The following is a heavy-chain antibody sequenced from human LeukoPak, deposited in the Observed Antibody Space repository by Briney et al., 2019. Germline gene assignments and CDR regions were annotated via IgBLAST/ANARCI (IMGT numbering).Heavy chain of an antibody. V-gene: IGHV1-2*02. D-gene: IGHD1-7*01. CDR1: GYTFTSYD. J-gene: IGHJ4*02. Sequence: GSVKVSCKASGYTFTSYDINWVRQAPGQGLEWMGWISPTNGDTRYAQNFQGRVTMTRDTSISTAYMELSRLRSDDTAVYYCVRDALNWNYDYWGQGTLVAVSS. CDR2: ISPTNGDT. CDR3: VRDALNWNYDY.